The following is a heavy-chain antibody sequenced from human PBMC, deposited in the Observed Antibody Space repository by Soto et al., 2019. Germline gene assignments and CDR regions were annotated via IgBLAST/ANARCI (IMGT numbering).Heavy chain of an antibody. J-gene: IGHJ6*02. Sequence: GGSLRLSCAASGFTFSSYAMHWVRQAPGKGLEWVAVISYDGSNKYYADSVKGRFTISRDNSKNTLYLQMNSLRAEDTAVYYCAREGRRIAVAGTETYYYYYGMDVWGQGTTVTVSS. CDR1: GFTFSSYA. CDR2: ISYDGSNK. CDR3: AREGRRIAVAGTETYYYYYGMDV. V-gene: IGHV3-30-3*01. D-gene: IGHD6-19*01.